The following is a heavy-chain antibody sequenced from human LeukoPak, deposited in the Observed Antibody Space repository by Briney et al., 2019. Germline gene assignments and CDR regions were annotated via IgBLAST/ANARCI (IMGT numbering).Heavy chain of an antibody. D-gene: IGHD3-16*01. CDR3: VRDRYYVPDY. Sequence: GGSLRLSCAASGFTFTSYWLNWVRQAPGKGLEWVSRINSNGSSISYADSVKGRFTVFRDNAKNTLYLQMNSLRAEDTAVYYCVRDRYYVPDYWGQGTLVTVSS. CDR2: INSNGSSI. CDR1: GFTFTSYW. J-gene: IGHJ4*02. V-gene: IGHV3-74*01.